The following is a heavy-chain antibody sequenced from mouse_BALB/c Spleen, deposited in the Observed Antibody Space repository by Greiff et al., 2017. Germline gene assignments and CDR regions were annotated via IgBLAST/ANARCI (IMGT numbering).Heavy chain of an antibody. CDR1: GYSITSGYY. D-gene: IGHD2-1*01. CDR3: ARGGNYVYFDV. Sequence: EVKLQESGPGLVKPSQSLSLTCSVTGYSITSGYYWNWIRQFPGNKLEWMGYISYDGSNNYNPSLKNRISITRDTSKNQFFLKLNSVTTEDTATYYCARGGNYVYFDVWGAGTTVTVSS. CDR2: ISYDGSN. J-gene: IGHJ1*01. V-gene: IGHV3-6*02.